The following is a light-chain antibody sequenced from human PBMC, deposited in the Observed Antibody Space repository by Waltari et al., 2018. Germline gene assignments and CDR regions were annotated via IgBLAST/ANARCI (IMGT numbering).Light chain of an antibody. CDR1: QSANNY. CDR3: QQRSNWPPALT. Sequence: ECVLTQSPANLSLFLGERTTLSCRAIQSANNYLAWYQQKPGQAPRLLIYDASNRATGIPARFSGSGPGTDFTLTISSLEPEDFAVYYCQQRSNWPPALTFGGGTKVEIK. CDR2: DAS. J-gene: IGKJ4*01. V-gene: IGKV3-11*01.